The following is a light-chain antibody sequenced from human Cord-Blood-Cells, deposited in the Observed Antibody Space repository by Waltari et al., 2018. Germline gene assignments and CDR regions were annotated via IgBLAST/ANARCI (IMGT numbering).Light chain of an antibody. CDR2: DVS. J-gene: IGLJ1*01. V-gene: IGLV2-14*01. CDR1: SIAGGGSNY. CDR3: SSYTSSSTRV. Sequence: HSALTQPASVSGSPGQSITLSCTRSSIAGGGSNYVSWYQQHPGKAPKLMIYDVSNRPSGVSKRFSGSKSGNTASLTISGLQAEDEADYYCSSYTSSSTRVFGTGTKVTVL.